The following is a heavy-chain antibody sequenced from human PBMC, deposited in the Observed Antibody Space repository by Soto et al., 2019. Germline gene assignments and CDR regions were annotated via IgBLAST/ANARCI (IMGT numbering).Heavy chain of an antibody. V-gene: IGHV1-69*13. CDR1: GGTFSRYA. Sequence: SVKVSCKASGGTFSRYAISWVRQAPGQGLEWMGGIIPIFGTANYAQKFQGRVTITADESTSTAYMELSSLRSEDTAVYYCARVITIFGVVIEYYFDYWGQGTLVTVSS. D-gene: IGHD3-3*01. CDR3: ARVITIFGVVIEYYFDY. J-gene: IGHJ4*02. CDR2: IIPIFGTA.